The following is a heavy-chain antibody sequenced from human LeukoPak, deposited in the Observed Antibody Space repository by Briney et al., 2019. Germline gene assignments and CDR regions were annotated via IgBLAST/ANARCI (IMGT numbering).Heavy chain of an antibody. V-gene: IGHV3-21*01. CDR2: ISSSSSYI. CDR3: ARDGGNYYDSNYYYYMDV. Sequence: PGGSLRLSCAASGFTFSSYSMNWVRQAPGKGLEGVSSISSSSSYIYYADSVKGRFTISRDNAKNSLYLQMNSLRAEDTAVYYCARDGGNYYDSNYYYYMDVWGKGTTVTVSS. CDR1: GFTFSSYS. J-gene: IGHJ6*03. D-gene: IGHD3-22*01.